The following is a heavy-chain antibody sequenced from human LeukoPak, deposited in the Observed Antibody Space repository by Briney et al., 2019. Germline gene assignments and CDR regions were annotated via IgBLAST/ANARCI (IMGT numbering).Heavy chain of an antibody. J-gene: IGHJ4*02. CDR3: ARDRIAVAGRAFCYFDY. D-gene: IGHD6-19*01. CDR1: GYTFTGYY. V-gene: IGHV1-2*02. Sequence: ASVKVSCKASGYTFTGYYMHWVRQAPGQGLGWMGWINPNSGGTNYAQKFQGRVTMTRDTSISTAYMELSRLRSDDTAVYYCARDRIAVAGRAFCYFDYWGQGTLVTVSS. CDR2: INPNSGGT.